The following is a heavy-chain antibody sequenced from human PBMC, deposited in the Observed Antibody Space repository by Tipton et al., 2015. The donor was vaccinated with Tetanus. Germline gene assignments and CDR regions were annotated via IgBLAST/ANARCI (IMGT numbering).Heavy chain of an antibody. V-gene: IGHV3-23*01. CDR3: AKSESSLGSRSSLD. CDR2: ISGGGVST. Sequence: SLRLSCAASGFPFSTYAMTWVRQAPGKGLEWVSAISGGGVSTYYADSVKGRFTISRDNSKNTLYLQMNSLRAEDTAVYFCAKSESSLGSRSSLDWGEGPLVTVS. CDR1: GFPFSTYA. D-gene: IGHD6-6*01. J-gene: IGHJ4*02.